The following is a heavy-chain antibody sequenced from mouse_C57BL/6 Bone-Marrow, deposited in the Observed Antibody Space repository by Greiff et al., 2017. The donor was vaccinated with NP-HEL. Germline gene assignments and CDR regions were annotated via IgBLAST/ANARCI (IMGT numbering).Heavy chain of an antibody. J-gene: IGHJ2*01. CDR2: IDPSDSYT. D-gene: IGHD1-1*01. CDR1: GYTFTSYW. V-gene: IGHV1-59*01. CDR3: ASPIIATVDY. Sequence: QVQLLQPGAELVRPGTSVKLSCKASGYTFTSYWMHWVKQRPGQGLEWIGVIDPSDSYTNYNQKFKGKATLTVDTSSSTAYMQLSSLTSEDSAVYYCASPIIATVDYWGQGTTLTVSS.